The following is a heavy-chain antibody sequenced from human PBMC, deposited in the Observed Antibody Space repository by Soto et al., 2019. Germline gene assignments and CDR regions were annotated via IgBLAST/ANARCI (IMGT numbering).Heavy chain of an antibody. J-gene: IGHJ4*02. D-gene: IGHD5-12*01. V-gene: IGHV3-48*04. Sequence: VGSLRLSCEASGFTISGCSMNWVRQAPGKGLEWLAYITIRTGNIVYADSVKGRFTISRDNAKNSLYLQMNSLRAEDTAVYYCARGPPGWLQPLDYWGQGTLVTVSS. CDR3: ARGPPGWLQPLDY. CDR1: GFTISGCS. CDR2: ITIRTGNI.